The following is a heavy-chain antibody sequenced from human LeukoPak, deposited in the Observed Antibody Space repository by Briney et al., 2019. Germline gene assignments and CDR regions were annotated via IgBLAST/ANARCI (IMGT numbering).Heavy chain of an antibody. CDR1: GFTFSSYA. Sequence: GGSLRLSCAASGFTFSSYAMSWVRQAPGKGLEWVSAISGSGGSTYYADSVKGRFTISRDNAKNSLYLQMNSLRAEDTAVYYCARRTTPGSYAENFDYWGQGTLVTVSS. CDR2: ISGSGGST. CDR3: ARRTTPGSYAENFDY. J-gene: IGHJ4*02. D-gene: IGHD1-26*01. V-gene: IGHV3-23*01.